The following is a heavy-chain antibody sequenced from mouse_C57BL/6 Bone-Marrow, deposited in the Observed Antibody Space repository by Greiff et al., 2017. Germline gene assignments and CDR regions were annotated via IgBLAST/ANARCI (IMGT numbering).Heavy chain of an antibody. V-gene: IGHV1-55*01. CDR2: IYPGSGST. D-gene: IGHD1-1*01. Sequence: QVQLQQPGAELVKPGASVTMSCKASGYTFTSYWITWVKQRPGQGLEWIGDIYPGSGSTNYNEKFTSKATLTVDTSSSTAYMQLSSLTSEDSAVYYCARQNYGSSYEAMDYWGQGTSVTGSS. J-gene: IGHJ4*01. CDR3: ARQNYGSSYEAMDY. CDR1: GYTFTSYW.